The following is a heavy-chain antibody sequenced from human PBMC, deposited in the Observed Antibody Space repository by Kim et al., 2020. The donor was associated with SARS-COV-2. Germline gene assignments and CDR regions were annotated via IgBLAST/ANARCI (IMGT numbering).Heavy chain of an antibody. J-gene: IGHJ6*02. CDR2: INPSGGST. V-gene: IGHV1-46*01. Sequence: ASVKVSCKASGYTFTSYYMHWVRQAPGQGLEWMGIINPSGGSTSYAQKFQGRVTMTRDTSTSTVYMELSSLRSEDTAVYYCARDLFTAYSGSYYGYYYYYGMDVWGQGTTVTVSS. D-gene: IGHD1-26*01. CDR1: GYTFTSYY. CDR3: ARDLFTAYSGSYYGYYYYYGMDV.